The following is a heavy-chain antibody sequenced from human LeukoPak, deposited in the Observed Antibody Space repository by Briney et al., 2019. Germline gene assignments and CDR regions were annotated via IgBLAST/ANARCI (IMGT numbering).Heavy chain of an antibody. V-gene: IGHV4-39*01. CDR2: IYYSGST. D-gene: IGHD3-9*01. Sequence: PSETLSLTCTVSGGSISSSSYYWGWIRQPPGKGLEWIGSIYYSGSTYYNPSLKSRVTISVDTSKNQFSLKLSSVTAADTAVYYCARQGSNYDILTGYYREEYYFDYWGQGTLVTVSS. CDR1: GGSISSSSYY. J-gene: IGHJ4*02. CDR3: ARQGSNYDILTGYYREEYYFDY.